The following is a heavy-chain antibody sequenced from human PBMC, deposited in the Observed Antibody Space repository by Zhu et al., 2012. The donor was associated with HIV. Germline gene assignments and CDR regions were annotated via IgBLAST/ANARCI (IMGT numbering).Heavy chain of an antibody. Sequence: QVQLHQWGAGLLKPSETLSLTCAVYGGSFSGYYWSWIRQPPGKGLEWIGEINHSGSTNYNPSLKSRVTISVDTSKKQFSLKLGSVTAADTAVYYCASSFTWSRESSETGYYFDYWGQGPWSPSPQ. CDR2: INHSGST. CDR3: ASSFTWSRESSETGYYFDY. V-gene: IGHV4-34*01. D-gene: IGHD3-10*01. CDR1: GGSFSGYY. J-gene: IGHJ4*02.